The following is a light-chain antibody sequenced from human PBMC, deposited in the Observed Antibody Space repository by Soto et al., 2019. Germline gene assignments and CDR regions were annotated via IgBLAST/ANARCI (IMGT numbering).Light chain of an antibody. J-gene: IGLJ1*01. CDR2: EGS. Sequence: SGLTQPAPLSGAPGQAVPLSCAGTRSVVGNYNLVSWYQHDPGKAPKLLIYEGSKRPSGVSDRFSGSKSGNTASLTISGLQAEDEADYYCCSYASSSTYVFGTGTKVTVL. V-gene: IGLV2-23*01. CDR1: RSVVGNYNL. CDR3: CSYASSSTYV.